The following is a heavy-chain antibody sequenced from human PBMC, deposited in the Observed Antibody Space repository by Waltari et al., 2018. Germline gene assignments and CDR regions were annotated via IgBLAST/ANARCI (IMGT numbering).Heavy chain of an antibody. CDR2: IDTSDSKT. D-gene: IGHD2-15*01. Sequence: EVQLVQSGTEVKKPGESLRISCKCSGYTFTDYWIYWVRQMPEKGLEWMGRIDTSDSKTDYSPSFQGHGTSSADKSARTAYLQWSNLKASDTATYYCARHPKDKPLETGVSFFGGPEGETMQDDGREPDVWGRGTTVIVAS. J-gene: IGHJ6*02. CDR3: ARHPKDKPLETGVSFFGGPEGETMQDDGREPDV. CDR1: GYTFTDYW. V-gene: IGHV5-10-1*03.